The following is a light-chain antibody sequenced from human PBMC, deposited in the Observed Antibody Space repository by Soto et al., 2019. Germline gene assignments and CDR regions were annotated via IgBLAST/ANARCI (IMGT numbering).Light chain of an antibody. CDR3: SSYTSSSTSFYV. V-gene: IGLV2-14*01. J-gene: IGLJ1*01. CDR1: SSDVGGYNY. Sequence: QSALTQPASVSGSPGQSITISCTGTSSDVGGYNYVSWYQQHPGKAPKLMIYDVSNRPSGVSIRFSGSKSGNTASLTISGLQAEDEDDYYCSSYTSSSTSFYVFGTGTKVTVL. CDR2: DVS.